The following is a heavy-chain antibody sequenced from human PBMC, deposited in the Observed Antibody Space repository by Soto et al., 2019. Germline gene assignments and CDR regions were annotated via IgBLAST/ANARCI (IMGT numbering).Heavy chain of an antibody. J-gene: IGHJ6*02. Sequence: ASVKVSCKASGGTFGSYAISWVRQAPGQGLEWMGGIIPIFGTANYAQKFQGRVTITADESTSTAYMELSSLRSEDTAVYYCARQGYSGYENYYYGMDVWGQGTTVTVSS. V-gene: IGHV1-69*13. CDR1: GGTFGSYA. D-gene: IGHD5-12*01. CDR2: IIPIFGTA. CDR3: ARQGYSGYENYYYGMDV.